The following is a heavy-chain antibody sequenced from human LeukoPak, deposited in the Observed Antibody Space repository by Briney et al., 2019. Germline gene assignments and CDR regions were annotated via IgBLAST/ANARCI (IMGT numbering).Heavy chain of an antibody. J-gene: IGHJ4*02. Sequence: GGSLRLSCAASGFTFSSYGMHWVRQAPGKGLEWVAFIRYDGSNKYYADSVKGRFTISRDNSKNTLYLQMNSLRAEDTAVYYCAKDTYYYDSSGYYPSDYWGQGTLVTVSS. D-gene: IGHD3-22*01. V-gene: IGHV3-30*02. CDR1: GFTFSSYG. CDR2: IRYDGSNK. CDR3: AKDTYYYDSSGYYPSDY.